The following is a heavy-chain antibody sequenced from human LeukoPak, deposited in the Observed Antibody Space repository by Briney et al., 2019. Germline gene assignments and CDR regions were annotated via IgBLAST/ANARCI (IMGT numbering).Heavy chain of an antibody. CDR1: GGSISSGSYY. J-gene: IGHJ6*03. Sequence: PSETLSRTCTVSGGSISSGSYYWSWVRQPAGKGLEWIGRIYTSGSTNYNPSLKSRVTISVDTSKNQFSLKLSSVTAADTAVYYCARDRRSYSSSRLNYYYMDVWGKGTTVTVSS. CDR3: ARDRRSYSSSRLNYYYMDV. CDR2: IYTSGST. V-gene: IGHV4-61*02. D-gene: IGHD6-6*01.